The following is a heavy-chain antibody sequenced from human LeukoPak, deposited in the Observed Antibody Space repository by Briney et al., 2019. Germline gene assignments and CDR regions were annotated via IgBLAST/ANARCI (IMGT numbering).Heavy chain of an antibody. J-gene: IGHJ4*02. V-gene: IGHV3-30*02. CDR1: GLKFRNYG. CDR3: ATDRNEGKYYDY. D-gene: IGHD2/OR15-2a*01. Sequence: GGSLRLSCVASGLKFRNYGMHWVRQAPGKGLEWVTFIWYDGSHQYYIDSVKGRFTVSRDNAKSTLYLQVDSLRAEDTAVYYCATDRNEGKYYDYWGQGTLVTVSS. CDR2: IWYDGSHQ.